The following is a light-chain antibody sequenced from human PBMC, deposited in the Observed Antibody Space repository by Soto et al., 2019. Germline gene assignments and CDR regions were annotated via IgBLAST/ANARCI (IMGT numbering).Light chain of an antibody. Sequence: EIVLTQSPGTLYLSPGERATLSCRASQTVSSNYLAWYQQKPGQAPRLLIYDASNRATGIPARFSGSGAGTDFTLTISSLEPEDFAVYYCQQRSNWPPAFGQGTRLEIK. CDR1: QTVSSNY. CDR2: DAS. V-gene: IGKV3-11*01. CDR3: QQRSNWPPA. J-gene: IGKJ5*01.